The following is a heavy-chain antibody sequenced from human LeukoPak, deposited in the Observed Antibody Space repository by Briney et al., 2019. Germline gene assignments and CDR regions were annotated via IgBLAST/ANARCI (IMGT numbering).Heavy chain of an antibody. CDR2: ISGSGDNT. CDR1: GFTFSTYA. D-gene: IGHD5-12*01. Sequence: PGGSLRLSCAASGFTFSTYAIDWVRQAPGKGLEWVSAISGSGDNTYYADSVKGRFTISRDNSKNTLYLQMNSLRAEDTAVYYCAKDKYGLVATTPDYWGQGTLVTVSS. CDR3: AKDKYGLVATTPDY. V-gene: IGHV3-23*01. J-gene: IGHJ4*02.